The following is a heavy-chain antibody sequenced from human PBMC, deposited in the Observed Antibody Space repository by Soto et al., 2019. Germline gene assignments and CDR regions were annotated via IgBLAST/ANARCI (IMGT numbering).Heavy chain of an antibody. J-gene: IGHJ4*02. CDR3: ARHTTTDGYFDY. D-gene: IGHD4-17*01. Sequence: QITLKESGPPLVKPTQTLTLTCTFSGFSLSTSGVGMGWIRQPPGKALEWLALIYWDDDKRYSPSLKSRLTITKDTSKNQVVLTMTNMDPVDTATYYCARHTTTDGYFDYWGQGTLVTVSS. CDR1: GFSLSTSGVG. V-gene: IGHV2-5*02. CDR2: IYWDDDK.